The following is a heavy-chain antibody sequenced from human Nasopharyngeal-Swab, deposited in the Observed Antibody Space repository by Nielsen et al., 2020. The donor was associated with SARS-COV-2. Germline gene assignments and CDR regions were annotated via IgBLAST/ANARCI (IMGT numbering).Heavy chain of an antibody. J-gene: IGHJ4*02. CDR2: MSSSGGTI. CDR1: GFSISNYG. V-gene: IGHV3-48*03. D-gene: IGHD3-16*01. Sequence: GESLKISCAASGFSISNYGMNWVRQAPGKGLEWVSHMSSSGGTIYYADSVKGRFTISRDNAKNSIYLQMNSLRAEDAAVYYCARDLIGLGYWGQGTLVTVSS. CDR3: ARDLIGLGY.